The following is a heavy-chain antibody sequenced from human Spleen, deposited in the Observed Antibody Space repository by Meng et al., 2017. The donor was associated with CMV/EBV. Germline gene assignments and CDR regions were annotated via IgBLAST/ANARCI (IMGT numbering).Heavy chain of an antibody. J-gene: IGHJ4*02. CDR1: GFTFSSFA. CDR2: ISYDGSNK. Sequence: GGSLRLSCTASGFTFSSFAFHWVRQAPGKRPEWVAVISYDGSNKYYAESVKGRFTISRDNSKNTVYLQMSSLRPDDAAVYYCARKSGDSSGYFETDRGDFDYWGQGTLVTVSS. D-gene: IGHD3-22*01. V-gene: IGHV3-30-3*01. CDR3: ARKSGDSSGYFETDRGDFDY.